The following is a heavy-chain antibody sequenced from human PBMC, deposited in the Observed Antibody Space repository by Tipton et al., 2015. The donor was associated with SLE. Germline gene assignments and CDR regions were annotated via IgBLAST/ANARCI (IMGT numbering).Heavy chain of an antibody. J-gene: IGHJ5*02. CDR1: GGSISSSSYY. Sequence: TLSLTCTVSGGSISSSSYYWGWIRQPPGKGLEWIGSIYYSGSTYYNPSLKSRVTISVDTSKNQFSLKLSSVTAADTAVYYCARRWGAAAAFNWFDPWGQGTLVTVSS. CDR2: IYYSGST. D-gene: IGHD6-13*01. CDR3: ARRWGAAAAFNWFDP. V-gene: IGHV4-39*01.